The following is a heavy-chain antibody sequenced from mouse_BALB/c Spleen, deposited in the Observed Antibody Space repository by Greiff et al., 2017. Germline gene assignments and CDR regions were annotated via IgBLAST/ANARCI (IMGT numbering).Heavy chain of an antibody. D-gene: IGHD2-4*01. J-gene: IGHJ1*01. Sequence: EVKLVESGPGLVKPSQSLSLTCTVTGYSITSDYAWNWIRQFPGNKLEWMGYISYSGSTSFNPSLKSRISITRDTSKNQFFLQVNSVTTEDTATYYCARSGDYDERDWYFDVWGAGTTVTVSS. CDR2: ISYSGST. V-gene: IGHV3-2*02. CDR3: ARSGDYDERDWYFDV. CDR1: GYSITSDYA.